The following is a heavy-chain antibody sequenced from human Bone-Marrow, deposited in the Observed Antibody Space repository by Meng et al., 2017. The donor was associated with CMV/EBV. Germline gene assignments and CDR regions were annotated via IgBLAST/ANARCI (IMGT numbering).Heavy chain of an antibody. D-gene: IGHD2-2*02. Sequence: ASVKVSCKASGYTFTSYDINWVRQATGQGLEWMGWMNPNSGNTGYAQKFQGRVTMTRNTSISTAYMELSSLRSEDTAVYYCARVYCSSTSCYSAYWGQGTTVTVSS. CDR1: GYTFTSYD. V-gene: IGHV1-8*01. CDR2: MNPNSGNT. J-gene: IGHJ6*02. CDR3: ARVYCSSTSCYSAY.